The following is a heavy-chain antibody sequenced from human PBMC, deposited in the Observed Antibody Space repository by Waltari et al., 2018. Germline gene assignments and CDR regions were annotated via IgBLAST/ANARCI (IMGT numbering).Heavy chain of an antibody. CDR2: IYYSGST. Sequence: QVQLQESGPGLVKPSETLSLTCTVSGCSISSYYWSWIRQPPGKGLEWIGYIYYSGSTNYNPSLKSRVTISVDTSKNQFSLKLSSVTAADTAVYYCARGSGSLQLDYWGQGTLVTVSS. D-gene: IGHD1-1*01. V-gene: IGHV4-59*01. CDR3: ARGSGSLQLDY. CDR1: GCSISSYY. J-gene: IGHJ4*02.